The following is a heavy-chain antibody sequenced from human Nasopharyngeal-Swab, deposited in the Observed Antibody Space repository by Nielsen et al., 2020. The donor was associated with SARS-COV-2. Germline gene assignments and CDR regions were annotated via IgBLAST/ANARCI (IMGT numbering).Heavy chain of an antibody. CDR2: FDPEDGET. D-gene: IGHD3-3*01. Sequence: WVRQAPGQGLEWMGGFDPEDGETIYAQKFQGRVTMTEDTSTDTAYMELSSLRSEDTAVCYCATLRFLEWSSFDYWGQGTLVTVSS. CDR3: ATLRFLEWSSFDY. V-gene: IGHV1-24*01. J-gene: IGHJ4*02.